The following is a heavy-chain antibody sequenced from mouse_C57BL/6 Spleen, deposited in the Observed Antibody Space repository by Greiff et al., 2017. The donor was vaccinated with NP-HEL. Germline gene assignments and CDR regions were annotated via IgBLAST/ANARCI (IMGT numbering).Heavy chain of an antibody. J-gene: IGHJ1*03. CDR2: IHPNSGST. V-gene: IGHV1-64*01. Sequence: QVQLQQPGAELVKPGASVKLSCKASGYTFTSYWMHWVKQRPGQGLEWIGMIHPNSGSTNYNEKFKSKATLTVDKSSSTAYMQLSSLTSEDSAVYYCARLFITTGDWYFDVWGTGTTVTVSS. CDR3: ARLFITTGDWYFDV. CDR1: GYTFTSYW. D-gene: IGHD1-1*01.